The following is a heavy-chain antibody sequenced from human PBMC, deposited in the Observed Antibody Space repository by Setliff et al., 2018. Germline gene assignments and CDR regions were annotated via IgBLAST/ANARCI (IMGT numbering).Heavy chain of an antibody. V-gene: IGHV1-24*01. CDR1: GYTLTELS. J-gene: IGHJ4*02. D-gene: IGHD3-10*01. CDR3: ARGVSGSYQRPYFDY. Sequence: GASVKVSCKVSGYTLTELSMHWVRQAPGKGLEWMGGFDPEDGETIYAQKFQGRVTMTEDTSTDTAYMELSSLRSEDTAVYYCARGVSGSYQRPYFDYWGQGTLVTVSS. CDR2: FDPEDGET.